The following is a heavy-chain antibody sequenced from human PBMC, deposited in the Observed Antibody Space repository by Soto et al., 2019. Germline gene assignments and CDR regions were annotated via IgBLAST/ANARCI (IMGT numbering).Heavy chain of an antibody. CDR1: GGSISSYY. Sequence: SSETLSLTCTVSGGSISSYYWSWIRQPPGKGLEWIGYIYYSGSTNYNPSLKSRVTISVDTSKNQFSLKLSSVTAADTAVYYCASMRLSITVAATGNWFDPWGQGTLVTVSS. V-gene: IGHV4-59*08. D-gene: IGHD6-19*01. CDR2: IYYSGST. CDR3: ASMRLSITVAATGNWFDP. J-gene: IGHJ5*02.